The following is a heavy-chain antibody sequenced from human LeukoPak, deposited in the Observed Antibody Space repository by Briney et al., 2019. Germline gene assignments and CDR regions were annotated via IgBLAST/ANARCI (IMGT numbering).Heavy chain of an antibody. V-gene: IGHV4-31*03. CDR2: IYYSGST. CDR1: GGSISSGGYY. CDR3: ARSSSGRLPDY. J-gene: IGHJ4*02. Sequence: SETLSLTCTVSGGSISSGGYYWSWIRQHPGKGLEWIGYIYYSGSTYYNPSLKSRVTISVDTSKNQFSLKLSSVTAADTAVYYCARSSSGRLPDYWGQGTLVTVSS. D-gene: IGHD6-19*01.